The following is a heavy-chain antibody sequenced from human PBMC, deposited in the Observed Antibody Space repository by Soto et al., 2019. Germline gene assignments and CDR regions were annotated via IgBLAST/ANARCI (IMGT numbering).Heavy chain of an antibody. Sequence: SETLSLTCTVSGGSISSGGYYWSWIRQHPGKGLEWIGYIYYSGSTYYNPSPKSRVTISVDTSKNQFSLKLSSVTAADTAVYYCATTGDYGSGSYHNWFDPWGQGTLVTVSS. CDR2: IYYSGST. V-gene: IGHV4-31*03. CDR1: GGSISSGGYY. J-gene: IGHJ5*02. CDR3: ATTGDYGSGSYHNWFDP. D-gene: IGHD3-10*01.